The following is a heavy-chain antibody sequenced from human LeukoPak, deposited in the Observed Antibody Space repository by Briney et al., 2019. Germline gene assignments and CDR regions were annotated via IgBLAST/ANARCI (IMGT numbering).Heavy chain of an antibody. J-gene: IGHJ4*02. V-gene: IGHV5-51*01. CDR2: IYPGDSDT. CDR1: GSSFTSYW. Sequence: GAALEISCKGAGSSFTSYWIGWGRQMPGKGLEWMGIIYPGDSDTRYSPSFQGQVTISADKSSSTAYLQWSSLKASDTAMYYCARILDDSSAIFDYWGQGTLVTVSS. CDR3: ARILDDSSAIFDY. D-gene: IGHD3-22*01.